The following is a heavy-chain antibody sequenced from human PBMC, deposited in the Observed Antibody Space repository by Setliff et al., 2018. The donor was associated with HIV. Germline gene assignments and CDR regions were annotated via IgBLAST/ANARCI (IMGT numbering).Heavy chain of an antibody. Sequence: SETLPLTCSVTGESVRKHFWSWIRQSTGKGLEWSGYIFSGGSSRHSPSRKNRVSISVDTSKNEVFLNLKSVTAEYTAVYYCAREIPSNGSGGFCYPKSYYFDAWGQGSRVTVSS. J-gene: IGHJ4*02. V-gene: IGHV4-59*02. CDR3: AREIPSNGSGGFCYPKSYYFDA. D-gene: IGHD2-15*01. CDR2: IFSGGSS. CDR1: GESVRKHF.